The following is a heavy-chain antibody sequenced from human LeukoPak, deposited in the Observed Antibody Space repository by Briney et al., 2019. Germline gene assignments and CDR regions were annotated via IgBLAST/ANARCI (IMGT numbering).Heavy chain of an antibody. V-gene: IGHV1-69*01. J-gene: IGHJ3*02. Sequence: SVKVSFTASGGTFSSYAISWVRQAPGQGLEWMGGIIPIFGTANYAQKFQGRVTITADESTSTAYMELSSLRSEDTAVYYCARSLYYYDSSGQPLSVAFDIWGQGTMVTVSS. CDR3: ARSLYYYDSSGQPLSVAFDI. CDR1: GGTFSSYA. D-gene: IGHD3-22*01. CDR2: IIPIFGTA.